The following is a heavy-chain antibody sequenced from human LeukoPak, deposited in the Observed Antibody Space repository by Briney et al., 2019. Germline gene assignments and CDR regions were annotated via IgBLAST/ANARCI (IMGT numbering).Heavy chain of an antibody. D-gene: IGHD2-21*01. V-gene: IGHV3-48*01. J-gene: IGHJ6*02. CDR2: ISSSSSTI. Sequence: GGSLRLSCAASGFTFSSYSMNWVRQAPGKGLEWVSYISSSSSTIYYADSVKGRFTISRDNSKNTLYLQMNSLRAEDTAVYYCASSPYDPYYYYGMDVWGQGTTVTVSS. CDR1: GFTFSSYS. CDR3: ASSPYDPYYYYGMDV.